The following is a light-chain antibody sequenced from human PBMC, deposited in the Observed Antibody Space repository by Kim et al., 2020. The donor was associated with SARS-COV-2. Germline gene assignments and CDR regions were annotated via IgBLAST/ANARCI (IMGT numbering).Light chain of an antibody. Sequence: VSPGERATLSCRASQHIYTYLAWYQQKPGQAPSLLSSRASTMATGVPGRFSGSGSGTDFTLTSISLQSEDFAVYYCQQYLNWSLTFGQGTKVDIK. CDR2: RAS. CDR3: QQYLNWSLT. V-gene: IGKV3-15*01. CDR1: QHIYTY. J-gene: IGKJ1*01.